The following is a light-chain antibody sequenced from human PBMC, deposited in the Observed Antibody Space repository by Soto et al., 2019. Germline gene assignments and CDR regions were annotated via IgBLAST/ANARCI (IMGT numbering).Light chain of an antibody. CDR1: QSVNNN. CDR2: AAS. CDR3: QQYNNWPHT. J-gene: IGKJ4*01. V-gene: IGKV3-15*01. Sequence: EIVMTQSPATLSVSPGERATLSCRASQSVNNNLAWYQQKRGQAPRLLIYAASTTATGIPARFSGSGSETEFTLTISSLQSEDFAIYYCQQYNNWPHTFGGGTKVEIK.